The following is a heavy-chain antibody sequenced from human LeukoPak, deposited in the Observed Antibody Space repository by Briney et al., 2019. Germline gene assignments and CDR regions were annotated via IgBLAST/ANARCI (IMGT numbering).Heavy chain of an antibody. D-gene: IGHD6-19*01. J-gene: IGHJ4*02. V-gene: IGHV4-4*07. CDR2: IYTSGST. CDR1: GGSISSYY. CDR3: ASSSSGWFWNY. Sequence: SETLSLTCTVSGGSISSYYWSWIRQPAGKGLEWIGRIYTSGSTNYNPSLKSRVTMSVDTSKNQFSLKLSSVTAADTAVYCCASSSSGWFWNYWDQGTLVTVSS.